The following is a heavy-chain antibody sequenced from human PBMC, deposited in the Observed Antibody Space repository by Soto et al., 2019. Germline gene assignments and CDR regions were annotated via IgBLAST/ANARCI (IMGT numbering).Heavy chain of an antibody. D-gene: IGHD3-9*01. CDR2: INSRSTTI. CDR1: GFPFSNSE. V-gene: IGHV3-48*02. CDR3: AARRHYDLLTGYYGFDY. J-gene: IGHJ4*02. Sequence: PGGSLRLSYAASGFPFSNSEMFWVRQAPGKGLEWLSFINSRSTTIYYADSVKGRLTVSRDNAKSSLYLQMNSLRDEDTAVYYCAARRHYDLLTGYYGFDYWGQGSLVTVSS.